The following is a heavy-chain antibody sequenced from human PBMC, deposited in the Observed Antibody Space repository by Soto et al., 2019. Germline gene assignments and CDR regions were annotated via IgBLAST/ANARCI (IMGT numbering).Heavy chain of an antibody. CDR1: GYTFTSYG. Sequence: QVQLVQSGAEVKKPVASVKVSCKASGYTFTSYGISWVRQAPGQGLEWMGWICAYNGNTNYAQKRQGRVTMTTDTSTSTAYMELRSLRSDDTAVYYRAREITVTTTRRYNWFGPWCQGTLVTVSS. J-gene: IGHJ5*02. V-gene: IGHV1-18*01. CDR3: AREITVTTTRRYNWFGP. D-gene: IGHD4-17*01. CDR2: ICAYNGNT.